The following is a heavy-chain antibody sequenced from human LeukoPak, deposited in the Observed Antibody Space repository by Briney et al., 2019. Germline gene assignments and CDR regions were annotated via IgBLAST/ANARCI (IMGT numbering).Heavy chain of an antibody. CDR1: GYTFTNYH. CDR2: INPSTGGT. V-gene: IGHV1-2*02. CDR3: ARDQSFYDAGDQRFDH. Sequence: ASVKVSCKASGYTFTNYHISWVRQAPGLGLEWMGWINPSTGGTNYAQMFQGRVTMTRDTSISTAYMELSSLISDDTAVYYCARDQSFYDAGDQRFDHRGQGSLVTVSS. D-gene: IGHD2/OR15-2a*01. J-gene: IGHJ4*02.